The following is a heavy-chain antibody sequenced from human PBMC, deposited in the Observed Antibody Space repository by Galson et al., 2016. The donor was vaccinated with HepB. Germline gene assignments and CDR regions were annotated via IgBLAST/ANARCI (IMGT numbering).Heavy chain of an antibody. V-gene: IGHV3-7*03. D-gene: IGHD3-3*01. J-gene: IGHJ1*01. CDR1: GFTFSYFW. CDR2: IKPDGTET. CDR3: VKGEYDFWSARYRL. Sequence: SLRLSCAASGFTFSYFWMSWVRQSPGKGPEWVAIIKPDGTETYYVGSVKGRFTISRDNAENSLYLQMNSLRAEDTAVYYCVKGEYDFWSARYRLWGQGTLVTVSS.